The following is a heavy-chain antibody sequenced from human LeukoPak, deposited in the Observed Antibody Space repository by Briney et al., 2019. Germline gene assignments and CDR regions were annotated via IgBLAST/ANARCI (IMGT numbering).Heavy chain of an antibody. Sequence: GGSLRLSCAASGFTFSSYWMSWVRQAPGKGLEWVSALSGSGGRTYSADSVKGRFTISRDNSKNTPYLQMNSLRAEDTAVYYCAKANSSDYSYYFDYWGRGTLVTVSS. CDR3: AKANSSDYSYYFDY. V-gene: IGHV3-23*01. CDR1: GFTFSSYW. D-gene: IGHD3-22*01. J-gene: IGHJ4*02. CDR2: LSGSGGRT.